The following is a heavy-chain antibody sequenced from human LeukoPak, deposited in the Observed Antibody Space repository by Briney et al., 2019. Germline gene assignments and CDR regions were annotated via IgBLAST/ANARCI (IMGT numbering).Heavy chain of an antibody. Sequence: ASVKVSFKAYGYTFTGYYMHWVRQAPAPGLEWMGWINPNSGGTNYAQKLQGRVTMTRDTSISTAYMELSRLRSDDTAVYYWARVFPIVGATEGPFDYWGQGTLVTVSS. J-gene: IGHJ4*02. CDR1: GYTFTGYY. V-gene: IGHV1-2*02. CDR3: ARVFPIVGATEGPFDY. CDR2: INPNSGGT. D-gene: IGHD1-26*01.